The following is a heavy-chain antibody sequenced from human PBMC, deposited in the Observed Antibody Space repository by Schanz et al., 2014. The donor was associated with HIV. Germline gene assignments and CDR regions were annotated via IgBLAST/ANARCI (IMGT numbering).Heavy chain of an antibody. CDR1: GFTFSSYG. Sequence: VQLVESGGGVVQPGRSLRLSCAASGFTFSSYGMHWVRQAPGRGLEWVAVIWYDGSDKYYADSVKGRFTISRDNSKNTLFLQMNSLRAEDTAVYYCARTTIAAPGTEYYYGMDVWGQGTTVTVSS. D-gene: IGHD6-13*01. J-gene: IGHJ6*02. CDR2: IWYDGSDK. CDR3: ARTTIAAPGTEYYYGMDV. V-gene: IGHV3-33*01.